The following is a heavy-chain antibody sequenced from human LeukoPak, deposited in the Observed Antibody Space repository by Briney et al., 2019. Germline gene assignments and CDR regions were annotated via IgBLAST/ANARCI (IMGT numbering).Heavy chain of an antibody. J-gene: IGHJ1*01. Sequence: SETLSLTCAVYGGSFSGYYWSWIRQPPGKGLEWIGEINHSGSTNYNPSLKSRVTISVDTSKNQFSLKLSSVTAADTAVYYCARHYRALRGSYSVYFQRWGQGILVTVSS. CDR2: INHSGST. CDR1: GGSFSGYY. D-gene: IGHD1-26*01. V-gene: IGHV4-34*01. CDR3: ARHYRALRGSYSVYFQR.